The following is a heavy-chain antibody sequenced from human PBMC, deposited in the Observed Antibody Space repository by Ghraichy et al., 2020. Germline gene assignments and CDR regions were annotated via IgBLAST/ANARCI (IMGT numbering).Heavy chain of an antibody. J-gene: IGHJ4*02. D-gene: IGHD3-9*01. CDR2: IYYSGST. Sequence: SETLSLTCTVSGGSINRSRYYWGWIRQPPGKGLEWIGSIYYSGSTYYKSSLKSRVTISVDTSKNQFSLKLSSVTAADTAVYFCARQEDHDVLTGFGVWGQGTLVTVSS. V-gene: IGHV4-39*01. CDR3: ARQEDHDVLTGFGV. CDR1: GGSINRSRYY.